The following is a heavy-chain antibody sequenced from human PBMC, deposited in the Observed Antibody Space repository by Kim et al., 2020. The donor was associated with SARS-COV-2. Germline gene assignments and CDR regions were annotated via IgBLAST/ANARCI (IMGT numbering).Heavy chain of an antibody. CDR3: ASFSDSSGPPFDY. J-gene: IGHJ4*02. D-gene: IGHD3-22*01. CDR2: ISSSGSTI. V-gene: IGHV3-48*03. CDR1: GFTFSSYE. Sequence: GGSLRLSCAASGFTFSSYEMNWVRQAPGKGLEWVSYISSSGSTIYYADSVKGRFTISRDNAKNSLYLQMNSLRAEDTAVYYCASFSDSSGPPFDYWGQGTLVTVSS.